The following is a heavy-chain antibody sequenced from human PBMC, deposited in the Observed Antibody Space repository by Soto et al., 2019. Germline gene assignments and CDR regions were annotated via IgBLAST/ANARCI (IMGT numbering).Heavy chain of an antibody. Sequence: PSETLSLTCPVSGGSISSYYWSWIRQPTGKGLEWIGYIYYSGSTNYNPSLKSRVTISVDTSKNPFSLKLSSVAAADTAVYYCARVVRVRGYSYGPADWFDPWGQGTLVTVSS. D-gene: IGHD5-18*01. CDR2: IYYSGST. CDR1: GGSISSYY. CDR3: ARVVRVRGYSYGPADWFDP. V-gene: IGHV4-59*01. J-gene: IGHJ5*02.